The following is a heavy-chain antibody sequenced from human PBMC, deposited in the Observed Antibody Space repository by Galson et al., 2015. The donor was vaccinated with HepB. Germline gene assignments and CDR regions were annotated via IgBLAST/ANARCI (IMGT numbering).Heavy chain of an antibody. CDR1: GFTFSSYS. J-gene: IGHJ4*02. D-gene: IGHD3-3*01. V-gene: IGHV3-21*01. CDR2: ISSSSSYI. Sequence: SLRLSCAASGFTFSSYSMNWVRQAPGKGLEWVSSISSSSSYIYYADSVKGRFTIPRDNAKNSLYLQMNSLRAEDTAVYYCARGTNYDFWSGSPSRLDYWGQGTLVTVSS. CDR3: ARGTNYDFWSGSPSRLDY.